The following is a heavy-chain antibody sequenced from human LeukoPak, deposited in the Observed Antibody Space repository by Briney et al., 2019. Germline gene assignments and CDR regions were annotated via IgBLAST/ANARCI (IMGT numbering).Heavy chain of an antibody. V-gene: IGHV3-21*01. J-gene: IGHJ4*02. CDR1: GFTFSSYS. D-gene: IGHD6-19*01. CDR3: ARDPVAGHFDY. CDR2: ISSSSSYI. Sequence: GGSLRLSCAASGFTFSSYSMNWIRQAPGKGLEWVSSISSSSSYIYYADSVKGRFTISRDNAKNSLYLQMNSLRAEDTAVYYCARDPVAGHFDYWGQGTLVTVSS.